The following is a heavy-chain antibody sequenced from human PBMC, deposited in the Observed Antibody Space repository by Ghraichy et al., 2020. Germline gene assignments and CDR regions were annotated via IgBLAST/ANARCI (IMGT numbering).Heavy chain of an antibody. CDR2: MNPNSGNT. D-gene: IGHD2-15*01. J-gene: IGHJ6*02. Sequence: ASVKVSCKASGYTFTSYDINWVRQATGQGLEWMGWMNPNSGNTGYAQKFQGRVTMTRNTSISTAYMELSSLRSEDTAVYYCARAYCSGGSCYLLYCYYYGMDVWGQGTTVTVSS. CDR3: ARAYCSGGSCYLLYCYYYGMDV. CDR1: GYTFTSYD. V-gene: IGHV1-8*01.